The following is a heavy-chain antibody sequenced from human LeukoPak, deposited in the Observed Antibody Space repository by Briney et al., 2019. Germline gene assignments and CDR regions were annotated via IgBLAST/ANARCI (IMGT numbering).Heavy chain of an antibody. D-gene: IGHD3-3*01. Sequence: GGSLRLSCAASGFTFSSYAMSWVRQAPGMGLEWVSSISGSGGNTYYADSVKGRFTISRDNSKNTLYLQMNSLKSEDTAVYYCAKALTWSPASFDYWGQGTLVTVSS. CDR2: ISGSGGNT. V-gene: IGHV3-23*01. CDR3: AKALTWSPASFDY. J-gene: IGHJ4*02. CDR1: GFTFSSYA.